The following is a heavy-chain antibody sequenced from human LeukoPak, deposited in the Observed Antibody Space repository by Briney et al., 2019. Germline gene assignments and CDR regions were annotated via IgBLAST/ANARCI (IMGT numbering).Heavy chain of an antibody. CDR3: ARGRITMVRGVINHYFDY. CDR1: GYTFTGYY. J-gene: IGHJ4*02. Sequence: GASVKVSCKASGYTFTGYYMHWVRQAPGQGLEWMGWINPNSGGTNYAQKFQGRVTMTRDTSISTAYMELSRLRSDDTAVYYCARGRITMVRGVINHYFDYWGQGTLVTVSS. V-gene: IGHV1-2*02. CDR2: INPNSGGT. D-gene: IGHD3-10*01.